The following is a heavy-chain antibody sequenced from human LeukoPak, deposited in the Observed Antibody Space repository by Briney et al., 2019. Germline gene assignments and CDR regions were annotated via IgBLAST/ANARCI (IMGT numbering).Heavy chain of an antibody. CDR2: IIPIFGTA. D-gene: IGHD5-18*01. CDR1: GGTFSSYA. V-gene: IGHV1-69*13. Sequence: ASVKVSCKASGGTFSSYAISWVRQAPGQGLEWMGGIIPIFGTANYAQKFQGRVTITADESTSTAYMELSSLRSEDTAVYYCARDLRVDTPYYYYGMDVWGQGTTVTVS. CDR3: ARDLRVDTPYYYYGMDV. J-gene: IGHJ6*02.